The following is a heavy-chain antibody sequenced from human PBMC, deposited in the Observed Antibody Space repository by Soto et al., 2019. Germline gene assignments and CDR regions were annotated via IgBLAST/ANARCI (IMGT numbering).Heavy chain of an antibody. V-gene: IGHV3-23*01. CDR2: ISGSGGST. D-gene: IGHD3-10*01. Sequence: PGGSLRLSCAASGFTFSSYAMSWVRQAPGKGLEWVSAISGSGGSTYYADSVKGRFTISRDNSKNTLYLQMNSLRAEDTAVYYCAKDTISGWVPGYYFDYWGQGTLVTVSS. J-gene: IGHJ4*02. CDR1: GFTFSSYA. CDR3: AKDTISGWVPGYYFDY.